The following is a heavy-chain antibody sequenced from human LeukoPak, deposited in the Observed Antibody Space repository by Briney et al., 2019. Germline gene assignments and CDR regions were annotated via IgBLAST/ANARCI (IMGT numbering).Heavy chain of an antibody. CDR3: ARGPVVPATPYFDY. Sequence: GGSLRLSCAASGFTFSDYYMSWIRRAPGKGLEWVSYISSSGSTIYYADSVKGRFTISRDNAKNSLYLQMNSLRAEDTAVYYCARGPVVPATPYFDYWGQGTLVTVSS. D-gene: IGHD2-2*01. CDR2: ISSSGSTI. V-gene: IGHV3-11*01. J-gene: IGHJ4*02. CDR1: GFTFSDYY.